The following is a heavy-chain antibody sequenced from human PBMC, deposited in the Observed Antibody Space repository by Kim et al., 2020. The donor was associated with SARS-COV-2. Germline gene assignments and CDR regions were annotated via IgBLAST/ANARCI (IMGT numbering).Heavy chain of an antibody. D-gene: IGHD3-22*01. V-gene: IGHV3-53*01. CDR1: GFTVSSNY. J-gene: IGHJ4*01. Sequence: GGSLRLSCAASGFTVSSNYMSWVRQAPGKGLEWVSVIYSGGSTYYADSVKGRFTISRDNSKNTLYLQMNSMRAEDTAVYYFARENSNYYDSSGYYEYWG. CDR2: IYSGGST. CDR3: ARENSNYYDSSGYYEY.